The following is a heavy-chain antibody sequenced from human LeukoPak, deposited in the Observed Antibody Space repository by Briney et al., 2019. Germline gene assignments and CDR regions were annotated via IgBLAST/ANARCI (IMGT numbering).Heavy chain of an antibody. D-gene: IGHD6-6*01. CDR1: GYTFTGYY. CDR3: ARGDTSSSWNYYYYYYMDV. V-gene: IGHV1-2*02. Sequence: ASVKVSCKASGYTFTGYYMHWVRQAPGQGLEWMGWINPNSGGTNYAQKFQGRVTMTRDTSISTAYMELSRLRSDDTAVYYCARGDTSSSWNYYYYYYMDVWGKGTTVTVSS. CDR2: INPNSGGT. J-gene: IGHJ6*03.